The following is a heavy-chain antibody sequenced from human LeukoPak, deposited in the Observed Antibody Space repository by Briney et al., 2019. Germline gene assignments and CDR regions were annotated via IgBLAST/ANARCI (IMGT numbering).Heavy chain of an antibody. CDR2: ISSSSSYI. CDR3: AKGARGDTVTSIVGLNWFDP. D-gene: IGHD4-17*01. Sequence: GKSLGLSCAASGFTFSSYSMNWVRQAPGKGLEWVSSISSSSSYIYYADSVKGRFTISRDNSKNTLYLQMNSLRADDTAVYYCAKGARGDTVTSIVGLNWFDPWGQGTLVTVSS. CDR1: GFTFSSYS. V-gene: IGHV3-21*06. J-gene: IGHJ5*02.